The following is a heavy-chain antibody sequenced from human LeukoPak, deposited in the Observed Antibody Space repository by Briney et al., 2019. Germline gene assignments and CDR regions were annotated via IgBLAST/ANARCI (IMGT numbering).Heavy chain of an antibody. V-gene: IGHV4-59*11. J-gene: IGHJ4*02. D-gene: IGHD3-22*01. CDR3: ARDSHYDSSGYYAFDY. CDR1: GGSISSHY. Sequence: PSETLSLTCTVSGGSISSHYWSWIRQPPGKGLEWIGYIYYSGSTNYNPSLKSRVTISVDTSKNQFSLKLSSVTAADTAVYYCARDSHYDSSGYYAFDYWGQGTLVTVSS. CDR2: IYYSGST.